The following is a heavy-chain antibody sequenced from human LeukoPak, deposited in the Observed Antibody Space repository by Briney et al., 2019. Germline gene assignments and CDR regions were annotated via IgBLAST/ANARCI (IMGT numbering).Heavy chain of an antibody. CDR2: ISSRGNTI. Sequence: GGSLRLSCAASGFTFSDYYMSWIRQAPGKGLEWVSYISSRGNTIYYADSVKGRFTISRDNAKNSLYLQMNSLRGEDTAVYYCGRVSSSGYYYFDYWGQGTLVTVSS. J-gene: IGHJ4*02. CDR1: GFTFSDYY. V-gene: IGHV3-11*04. CDR3: GRVSSSGYYYFDY. D-gene: IGHD3-22*01.